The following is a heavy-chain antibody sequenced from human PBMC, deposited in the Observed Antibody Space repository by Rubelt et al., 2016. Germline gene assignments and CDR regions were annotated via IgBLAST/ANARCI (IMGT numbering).Heavy chain of an antibody. CDR1: GGSISSGGYY. J-gene: IGHJ4*01. CDR2: IYSTGTT. D-gene: IGHD3-16*01. CDR3: ARGTYSPYFHY. V-gene: IGHV4-31*03. Sequence: QVQLQESGPGLVKPSQTLSLTCTVSGGSISSGGYYWTWIRQHPAKGLEWIGYIYSTGTTSYTPSLKSRVTISIDTSKNQLSLKLTSVTAAETAVYYCARGTYSPYFHYWGHGILVTVSS.